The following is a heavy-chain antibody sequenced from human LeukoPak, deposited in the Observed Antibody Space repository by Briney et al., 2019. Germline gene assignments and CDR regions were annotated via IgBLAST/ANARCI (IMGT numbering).Heavy chain of an antibody. CDR2: IYPGDSDT. Sequence: GESLKISCKGSGYSFTSYWIGWVRQMPGKGLEWMGIIYPGDSDTRYSPSFQGQVTISVDKSISTAYLQWSSLKASDTAMYYCARQARYCGGDCYPEYWGQGTLVTVSS. CDR3: ARQARYCGGDCYPEY. J-gene: IGHJ4*02. CDR1: GYSFTSYW. V-gene: IGHV5-51*01. D-gene: IGHD2-21*02.